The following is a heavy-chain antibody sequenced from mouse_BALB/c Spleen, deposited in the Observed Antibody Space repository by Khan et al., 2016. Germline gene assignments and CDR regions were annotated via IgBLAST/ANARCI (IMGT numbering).Heavy chain of an antibody. D-gene: IGHD1-1*01. V-gene: IGHV3-2*02. CDR2: ISCSGST. CDR3: ARTATSYDTIDD. CDR1: GYSITSDYA. J-gene: IGHJ4*01. Sequence: EVQLQESGPGLVKPSQSLSLTCTVTGYSITSDYAWNWIRQFPGNKLEWMGYISCSGSTRYYPSLKSRISITRDTSKNQFFLPLNSVTTEDTATCYCARTATSYDTIDDWGEGTSVSVSS.